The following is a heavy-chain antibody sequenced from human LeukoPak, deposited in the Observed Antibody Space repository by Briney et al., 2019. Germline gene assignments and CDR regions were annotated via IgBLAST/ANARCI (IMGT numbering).Heavy chain of an antibody. CDR3: ARHGLTTVTTHGSDP. CDR2: IYYSGST. D-gene: IGHD4-17*01. Sequence: SETLSLTCTVSGGSISSYYWSWIRQPPGKGLEWIGYIYYSGSTNYNPSLKSRVTISVDTSKNQFSLKLSSVTAADTAVYYCARHGLTTVTTHGSDPWGQGTLVTVSS. V-gene: IGHV4-59*08. J-gene: IGHJ5*02. CDR1: GGSISSYY.